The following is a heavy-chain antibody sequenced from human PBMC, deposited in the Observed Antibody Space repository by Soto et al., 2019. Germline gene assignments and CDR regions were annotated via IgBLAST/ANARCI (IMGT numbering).Heavy chain of an antibody. CDR1: GGSISSYY. V-gene: IGHV4-59*01. D-gene: IGHD5-18*01. Sequence: PSETLSLTCTVSGGSISSYYWSWIRQPPGKGLEWIGYIYYSGSTNYNPSLKSRVTISVDTSKNQFSLKLSSVTAADTAVYYCAVLTDTAMGSFDYWGQGTLVTVSS. CDR2: IYYSGST. J-gene: IGHJ4*02. CDR3: AVLTDTAMGSFDY.